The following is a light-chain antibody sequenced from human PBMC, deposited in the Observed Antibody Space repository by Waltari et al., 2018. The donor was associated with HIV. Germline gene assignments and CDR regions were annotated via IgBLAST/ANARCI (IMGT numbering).Light chain of an antibody. J-gene: IGLJ2*01. Sequence: SYELTQPPSVSVSPGQTARITCSGDALPKKYAYWYQQKSGQAPVLVIYEDSKRPSGSPEGFSGSSSGTMATLTISGAQVEDEADYYCYSTDSSGNHRVFGGGTKLTVL. V-gene: IGLV3-10*01. CDR3: YSTDSSGNHRV. CDR2: EDS. CDR1: ALPKKY.